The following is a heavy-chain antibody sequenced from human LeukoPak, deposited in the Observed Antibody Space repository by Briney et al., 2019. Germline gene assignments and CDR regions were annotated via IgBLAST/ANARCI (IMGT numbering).Heavy chain of an antibody. CDR2: IIPIFGTA. D-gene: IGHD4-17*01. CDR1: GGTFSSYA. CDR3: ARDYPGYGDYVFLYYYGMDV. J-gene: IGHJ6*04. V-gene: IGHV1-69*06. Sequence: ASVKFSCKASGGTFSSYAISWVRQAPGQGLEWMGGIIPIFGTANYAQKFQGRVTITADKSTSTAYMELSSLRSEDTAVYYCARDYPGYGDYVFLYYYGMDVWGKGTTVTVSS.